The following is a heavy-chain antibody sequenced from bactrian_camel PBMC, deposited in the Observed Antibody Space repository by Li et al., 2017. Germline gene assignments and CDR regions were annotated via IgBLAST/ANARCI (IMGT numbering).Heavy chain of an antibody. D-gene: IGHD8*01. CDR1: GSISADAD. J-gene: IGHJ6*01. CDR3: VADQGAWSVFDFAY. CDR2: IVSDGRT. V-gene: IGHV3S53*01. Sequence: HVQLVESGGGSVQAGETLRLSCTASGSISADADMGWYRQAPKRECELVSTIVSDGRTYYADSVKGRFTISQDHAKNTVYLQMNSLKPEDTAVYYCVADQGAWSVFDFAYWGQGTQVTVS.